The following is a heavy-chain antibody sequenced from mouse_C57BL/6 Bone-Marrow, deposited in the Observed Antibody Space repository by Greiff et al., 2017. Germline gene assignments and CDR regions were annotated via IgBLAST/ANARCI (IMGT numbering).Heavy chain of an antibody. CDR1: GYTFTSYE. J-gene: IGHJ4*01. Sequence: VQLVESGPELVKPGASVKLSCKASGYTFTSYEINWVKQRPGPGLEWIGWIYPRDGSTKYNQKFKGKATVTVDTSSSTAYMELHSLTSEYSAVYICERQSSSYVRCAMDYWGQGTSVTVSS. CDR3: ERQSSSYVRCAMDY. CDR2: IYPRDGST. V-gene: IGHV1-85*01. D-gene: IGHD1-1*01.